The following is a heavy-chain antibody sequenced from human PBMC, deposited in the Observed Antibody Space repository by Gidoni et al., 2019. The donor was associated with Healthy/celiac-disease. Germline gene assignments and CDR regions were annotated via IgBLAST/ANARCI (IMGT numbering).Heavy chain of an antibody. J-gene: IGHJ4*02. V-gene: IGHV4-31*03. CDR2: IYYSGST. Sequence: QVQLQESGPGLVKPSQTLSLPCTVSGGSLRSGGYYWSWIRQHPGKGLEWIGYIYYSGSTYYNPSLKSRVTISVDTSKNQFSLKLSSVTAADTAVYYCARVGYSSSSSAFDYWGQGTLVTVSS. D-gene: IGHD6-6*01. CDR3: ARVGYSSSSSAFDY. CDR1: GGSLRSGGYY.